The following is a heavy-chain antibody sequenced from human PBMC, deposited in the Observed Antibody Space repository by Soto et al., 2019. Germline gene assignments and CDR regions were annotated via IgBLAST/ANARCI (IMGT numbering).Heavy chain of an antibody. V-gene: IGHV3-23*01. CDR1: GFTFSRFA. CDR2: IIGSGGAT. D-gene: IGHD6-13*01. CDR3: AKVFFGYSSSWSPNFDY. J-gene: IGHJ4*02. Sequence: GGSLRLSCEASGFTFSRFAMSWVRQAPGKGLEWVSGIIGSGGATNYAGSVKGRLTISRDNSKNTVYLQMNSLRVEDTAVYYCAKVFFGYSSSWSPNFDYWGQGSLVPVSS.